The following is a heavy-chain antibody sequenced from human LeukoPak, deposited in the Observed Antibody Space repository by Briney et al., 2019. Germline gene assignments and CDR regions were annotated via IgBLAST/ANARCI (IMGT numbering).Heavy chain of an antibody. V-gene: IGHV1-24*01. CDR3: ATAHYGGNYFDY. Sequence: VASVKVSCKVSGYTLTELSMHWVRQAPGKGLEWMGGFDPEDGETIYAQKFQGRVTMTEDTSTDTAYMELSSLRSEDTAVYYCATAHYGGNYFDYWGQGTLVTVPS. CDR2: FDPEDGET. D-gene: IGHD4-23*01. J-gene: IGHJ4*02. CDR1: GYTLTELS.